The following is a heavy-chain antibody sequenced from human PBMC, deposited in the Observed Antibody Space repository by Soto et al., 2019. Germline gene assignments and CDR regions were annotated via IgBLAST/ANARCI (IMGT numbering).Heavy chain of an antibody. CDR3: AEDLPDWGAYAFDY. D-gene: IGHD3-16*01. CDR1: GFTFNGAW. CDR2: VKSKVDGETI. V-gene: IGHV3-15*07. Sequence: EVQLVESGGGLVEPGGSLRLSCAASGFTFNGAWMNWVRQGPGKGLEWVGRVKSKVDGETIDYAAPVKGRFTISRDDSRNTVYLQMNSLSTEVTAMYHCAEDLPDWGAYAFDYWGQGALVTLSS. J-gene: IGHJ4*02.